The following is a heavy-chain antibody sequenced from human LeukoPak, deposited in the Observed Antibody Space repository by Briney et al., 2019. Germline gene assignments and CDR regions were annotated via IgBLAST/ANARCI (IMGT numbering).Heavy chain of an antibody. V-gene: IGHV3-30*04. D-gene: IGHD2-21*01. J-gene: IGHJ3*02. CDR3: ARGKGYYSGTDSFDI. CDR2: ISYDGSNE. Sequence: RGSLRLSCAVSGFTFSSYGMNWVRQAPGKGLEWVAGISYDGSNEYYADVVKGRFTISRDNSKNTLYLQMNSLRAEDTAVYYCARGKGYYSGTDSFDIWGQGTMVTVSS. CDR1: GFTFSSYG.